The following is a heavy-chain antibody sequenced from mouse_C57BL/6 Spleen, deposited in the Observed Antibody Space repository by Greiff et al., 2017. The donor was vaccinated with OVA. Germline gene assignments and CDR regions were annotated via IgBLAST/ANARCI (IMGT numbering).Heavy chain of an antibody. CDR1: GFTFTDYY. V-gene: IGHV7-3*01. Sequence: EVQLVESGGALVQPGGSLSLSCAASGFTFTDYYMSWVRQPPGKALEWLGFIRNKANGYTTEYSASVKGRFTISRENSKSILYLQMNALRAEDSATDYGAREGGYYAMDDWGQGTSVTVSS. CDR3: AREGGYYAMDD. CDR2: IRNKANGYTT. J-gene: IGHJ4*01.